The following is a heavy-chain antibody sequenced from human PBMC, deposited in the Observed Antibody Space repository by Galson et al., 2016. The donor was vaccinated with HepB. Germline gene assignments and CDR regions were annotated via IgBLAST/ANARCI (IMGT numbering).Heavy chain of an antibody. CDR2: IYYSGGT. Sequence: SETLSLTCTVSGGSIISSSQYWGWIRQPPGEGLEWIGSIYYSGGTYYSRSLKSRVSIAVDPPNNHFFLKMSSVTAADTAVYYCAKEFDSASDVWGQGTLVTVSS. CDR3: AKEFDSASDV. J-gene: IGHJ4*02. D-gene: IGHD3-10*01. V-gene: IGHV4-39*02. CDR1: GGSIISSSQY.